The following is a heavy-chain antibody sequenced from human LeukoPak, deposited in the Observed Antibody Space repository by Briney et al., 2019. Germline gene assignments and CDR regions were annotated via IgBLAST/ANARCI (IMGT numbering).Heavy chain of an antibody. Sequence: SETLSLTCTVSGGSISSYYWSWIRQPPGKGLEWIGCIYYSGSTNYNPSLKSRVTISVDTSKNQFSLKLSSVTAADTAVYYCARADITIFGVVIHYYFDYWGQGTLVTVSS. CDR2: IYYSGST. J-gene: IGHJ4*02. D-gene: IGHD3-3*01. CDR3: ARADITIFGVVIHYYFDY. V-gene: IGHV4-59*01. CDR1: GGSISSYY.